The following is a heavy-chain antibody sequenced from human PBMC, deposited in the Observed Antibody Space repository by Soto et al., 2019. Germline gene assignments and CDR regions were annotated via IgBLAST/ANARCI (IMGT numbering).Heavy chain of an antibody. J-gene: IGHJ4*01. D-gene: IGHD1-26*01. Sequence: GGSLRLSCAVSGFTFSNYGMHWVRQAPGEGLQWVAVISYDGRDKQYAESVKGRFIVSRDNSKNTVYLQMNSLRPEDTAVYSCAKQESGSYFDYWGQGTLVTVSS. V-gene: IGHV3-30*18. CDR2: ISYDGRDK. CDR3: AKQESGSYFDY. CDR1: GFTFSNYG.